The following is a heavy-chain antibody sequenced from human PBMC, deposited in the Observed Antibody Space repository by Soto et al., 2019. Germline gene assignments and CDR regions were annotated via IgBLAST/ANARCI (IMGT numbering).Heavy chain of an antibody. CDR3: GKDRRDSWCSDY. Sequence: QVHVVESGGGVVQPGRSLRLSCAASGFTFSTYAVHWFRQAPGKGLEWVATLSHDGSNEYHADFVRGRVTISTDSSKTTAYLQMDSLTPEDTAVYFCGKDRRDSWCSDYWGQGTLVTVSS. D-gene: IGHD2-8*01. V-gene: IGHV3-30*18. CDR1: GFTFSTYA. J-gene: IGHJ4*02. CDR2: LSHDGSNE.